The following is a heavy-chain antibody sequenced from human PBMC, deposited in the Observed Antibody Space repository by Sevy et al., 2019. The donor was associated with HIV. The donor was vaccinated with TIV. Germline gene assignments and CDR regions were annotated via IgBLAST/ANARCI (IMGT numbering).Heavy chain of an antibody. D-gene: IGHD3-10*01. CDR2: INGNGEST. Sequence: GGSLRLSCAASGFTSNNFCLHWVRQAPGKGLVWVSRINGNGESTGYADFVKGRFTISRDNARNTAYLQMNSLRADDTAIYYCARGTRGVVDSWGQGTLVTVSS. CDR1: GFTSNNFC. J-gene: IGHJ4*02. V-gene: IGHV3-74*01. CDR3: ARGTRGVVDS.